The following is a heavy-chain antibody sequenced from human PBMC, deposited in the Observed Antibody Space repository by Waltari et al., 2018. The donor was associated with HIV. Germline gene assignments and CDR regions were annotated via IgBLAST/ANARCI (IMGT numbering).Heavy chain of an antibody. J-gene: IGHJ3*02. V-gene: IGHV3-43D*03. CDR1: GFTFDDYA. CDR2: ISWDGGST. Sequence: EVQLLESGGVVVQPGGSLRLSCAAAGFTFDDYAMHWGRQAPGKGLEGVSLISWDGGSTYYADSGKGRFTSSRDNSKNSLYLQMNSLRAEDTALYYCSTYGDSEAFDIWGQGTMVTVSS. D-gene: IGHD4-17*01. CDR3: STYGDSEAFDI.